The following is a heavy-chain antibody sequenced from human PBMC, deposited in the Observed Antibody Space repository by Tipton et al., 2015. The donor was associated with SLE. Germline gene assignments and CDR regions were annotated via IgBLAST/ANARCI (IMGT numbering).Heavy chain of an antibody. J-gene: IGHJ5*02. CDR2: VYSSGST. CDR3: ASGGYYGSGSYYGGWFDP. D-gene: IGHD3-10*01. CDR1: GGSISTYY. V-gene: IGHV4-4*08. Sequence: LRLSCTVSGGSISTYYWSWIRQPPGKGLEWIGYVYSSGSTNYNPSLKSRVTLSVDTSKNQFSLHLRSMTAADTAVYYCASGGYYGSGSYYGGWFDPWGQGTLVTVSS.